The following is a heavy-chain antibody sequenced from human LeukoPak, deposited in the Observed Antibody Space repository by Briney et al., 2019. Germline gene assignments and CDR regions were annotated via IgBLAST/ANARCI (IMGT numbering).Heavy chain of an antibody. V-gene: IGHV3-23*01. CDR2: ISDTGNT. J-gene: IGHJ4*02. D-gene: IGHD2-15*01. CDR3: AKAPVTTCRGAFCYPFDY. Sequence: GGSLRLSCAASGFTLSSYAMSWVRQAPGKGLEWVSAISDTGNTYHADSVKGRFTISRDGSKNTLFLQMNRLRPEDAAVYYCAKAPVTTCRGAFCYPFDYWGLGTLVTVSS. CDR1: GFTLSSYA.